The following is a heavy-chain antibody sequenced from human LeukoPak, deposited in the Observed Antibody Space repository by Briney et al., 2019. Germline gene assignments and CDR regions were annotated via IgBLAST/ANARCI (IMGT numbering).Heavy chain of an antibody. CDR1: GFTFSSYA. V-gene: IGHV3-30*04. J-gene: IGHJ4*02. CDR2: ISYDGSNK. D-gene: IGHD4-17*01. CDR3: ARKLYHGDEIDY. Sequence: GRSLRLSCAASGFTFSSYAMHWVRQAPGKRLEWVAVISYDGSNKYYADSVKGRFTISRDNSKNTLYLQMNSLRAEDTAVYYCARKLYHGDEIDYWGQGTLVTVSS.